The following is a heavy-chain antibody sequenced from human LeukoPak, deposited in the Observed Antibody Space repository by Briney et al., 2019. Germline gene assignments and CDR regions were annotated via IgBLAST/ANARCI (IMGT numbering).Heavy chain of an antibody. J-gene: IGHJ4*02. CDR3: AKRSQAAGTAPVDY. V-gene: IGHV3-23*01. D-gene: IGHD6-13*01. CDR1: GFTFSNYA. CDR2: ISGSGGST. Sequence: GGSLRLSCAASGFTFSNYAMRWVRQAPGKGLEWVSDISGSGGSTYYADSVKGRFTISRDNSKNTLYLQMNSLRAEDTAVYYCAKRSQAAGTAPVDYWGQGTMLTVSS.